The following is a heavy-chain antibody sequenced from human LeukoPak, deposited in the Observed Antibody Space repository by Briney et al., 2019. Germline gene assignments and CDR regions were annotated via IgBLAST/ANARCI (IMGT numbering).Heavy chain of an antibody. CDR1: GVTVSSQY. CDR3: ASDLIY. CDR2: IYGVDST. J-gene: IGHJ4*02. V-gene: IGHV3-53*01. Sequence: GGSLRLSCAASGVTVSSQYMNWVRRAPGKGLEWVSVIYGVDSTSYADSVKGRFTISRDNSKNTVYLQMNSLRVEDTALYYCASDLIYWGQGTLVTVSS.